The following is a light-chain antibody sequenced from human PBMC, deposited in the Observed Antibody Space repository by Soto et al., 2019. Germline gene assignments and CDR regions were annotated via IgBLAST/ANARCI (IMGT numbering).Light chain of an antibody. Sequence: DIVMTQSPDSLAESLGERATINCKSSQSVFKGSNNKDCLAWYQQKPGQPPKLLLYWASTRESGVPDRFSGSWSGTDFTLTISSLQAEDVAIYYCQQFSSPPFFPFGQGTKVEIK. CDR3: QQFSSPPFFP. V-gene: IGKV4-1*01. CDR2: WAS. J-gene: IGKJ2*01. CDR1: QSVFKGSNNKDC.